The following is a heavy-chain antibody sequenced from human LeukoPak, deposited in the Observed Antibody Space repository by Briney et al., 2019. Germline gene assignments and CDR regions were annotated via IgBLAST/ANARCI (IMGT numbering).Heavy chain of an antibody. D-gene: IGHD2-8*01. Sequence: SETLSLTCTVSGGSISSYYWSWIRQPAGKGLEWIRRIYTSGSTNYNPSLKSRVTMSVDTSKNHFSLNLSSVTAADTAVYYCARDTLSLMGVDAFDIWGQGTMVTVSS. CDR3: ARDTLSLMGVDAFDI. CDR2: IYTSGST. J-gene: IGHJ3*02. CDR1: GGSISSYY. V-gene: IGHV4-4*07.